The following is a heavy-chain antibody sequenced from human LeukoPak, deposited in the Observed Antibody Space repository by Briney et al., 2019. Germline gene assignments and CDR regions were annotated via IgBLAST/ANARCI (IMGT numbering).Heavy chain of an antibody. CDR3: ARHDWFDP. CDR2: IYYSGST. Sequence: PSETLSLTWTVSGGSISSSSYYWAWIRQPPGKGLEWIGSIYYSGSTYYNPSLKSRVTISVDTSKNQFSLKLNSVTAADTAVYYCARHDWFDPWGKGTLVTVSS. V-gene: IGHV4-39*01. J-gene: IGHJ5*02. CDR1: GGSISSSSYY.